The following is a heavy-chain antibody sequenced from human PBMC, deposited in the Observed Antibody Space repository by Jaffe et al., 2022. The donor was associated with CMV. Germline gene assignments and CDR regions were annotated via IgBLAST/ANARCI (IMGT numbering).Heavy chain of an antibody. CDR3: TRMAGTMVRGIIDY. V-gene: IGHV3-49*04. D-gene: IGHD3-10*01. CDR1: GFTFGDYA. J-gene: IGHJ4*02. Sequence: EVQLVESGGGLVQPGRSLRLSCTASGFTFGDYAMSWVRQAPGKGLEWVGFIRSKAYGGTTEYAASVKGRFTISRDDSKSIAYLQMNSLKTEDTAVYYCTRMAGTMVRGIIDYWGQGTLVTVSS. CDR2: IRSKAYGGTT.